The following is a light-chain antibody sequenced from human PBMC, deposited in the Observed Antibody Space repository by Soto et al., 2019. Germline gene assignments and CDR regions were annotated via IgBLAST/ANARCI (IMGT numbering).Light chain of an antibody. J-gene: IGKJ2*01. Sequence: LTQSPGTLSLSPGERATLSCRASQGISTYLAWYQQKPGNAPKLLIHVASILQRGVPSRFSGSGSGTEFTLTISSLQPEDFATYYCQQHNSYPRTFGQGTQLEIK. CDR2: VAS. V-gene: IGKV1-9*01. CDR3: QQHNSYPRT. CDR1: QGISTY.